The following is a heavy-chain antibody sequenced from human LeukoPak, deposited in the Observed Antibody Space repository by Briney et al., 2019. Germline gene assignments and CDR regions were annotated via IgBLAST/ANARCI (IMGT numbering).Heavy chain of an antibody. Sequence: GAYLKFSCRVSGYSFSSYWIGWGRQMPGKGLEWWGGIYPGDSDTRYSPSFQGRVTISADTSISTAYLQWSSLKASDTAMYYCARLSLGADGFYSWGQGDLVSVSS. V-gene: IGHV5-51*01. CDR3: ARLSLGADGFYS. CDR1: GYSFSSYW. D-gene: IGHD6-13*01. CDR2: IYPGDSDT. J-gene: IGHJ4*02.